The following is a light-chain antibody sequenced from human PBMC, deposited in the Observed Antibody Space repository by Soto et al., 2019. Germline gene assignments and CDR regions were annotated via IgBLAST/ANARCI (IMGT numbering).Light chain of an antibody. V-gene: IGKV3-11*01. Sequence: EIVLTQSPATLSLSPGERATLSCRASQSVSIYLAWFQQKPGQAPRLLIYDASNRATGIPTRFSGSGSGTDFTLTISSLEPEDFAVYYCQQRNTWPFTFGPGTKVDI. J-gene: IGKJ3*01. CDR1: QSVSIY. CDR3: QQRNTWPFT. CDR2: DAS.